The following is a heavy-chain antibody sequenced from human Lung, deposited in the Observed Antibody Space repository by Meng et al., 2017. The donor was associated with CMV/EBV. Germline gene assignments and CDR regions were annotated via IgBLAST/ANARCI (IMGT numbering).Heavy chain of an antibody. Sequence: GEXXKISCAASGFTFSSYWMSWVRQAPGKGLEWVANIKQDGSEKYYVDSVKGRFTISRDNAKNSLYLQMNSLRAEDTAVYYCARGMRVGAITYYYYGMEVWXPGNXVNGAS. CDR3: ARGMRVGAITYYYYGMEV. CDR1: GFTFSSYW. J-gene: IGHJ6*01. D-gene: IGHD1-26*01. CDR2: IKQDGSEK. V-gene: IGHV3-7*01.